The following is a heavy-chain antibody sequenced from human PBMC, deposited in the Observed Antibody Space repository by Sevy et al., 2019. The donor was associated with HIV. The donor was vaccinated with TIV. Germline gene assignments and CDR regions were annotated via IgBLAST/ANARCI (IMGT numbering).Heavy chain of an antibody. CDR1: GFTFSSYG. D-gene: IGHD3-10*01. V-gene: IGHV3-30*02. CDR3: AKDRYGSGSYLFYYYYYGMDV. J-gene: IGHJ6*02. CDR2: IRYDGSNK. Sequence: GGPLRLSCAASGFTFSSYGMHWVRQAPGKGLEWVAFIRYDGSNKYYADSVKGRFTISRDNSKNTLYLQMNSLRAEDTAVYYCAKDRYGSGSYLFYYYYYGMDVWGQGTTVTVSS.